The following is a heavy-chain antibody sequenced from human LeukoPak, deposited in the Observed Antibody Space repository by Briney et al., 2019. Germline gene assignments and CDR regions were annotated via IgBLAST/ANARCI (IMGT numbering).Heavy chain of an antibody. CDR3: ARLITIFGVVNWFDP. CDR2: MNPNSGNT. D-gene: IGHD3-3*01. CDR1: GYTFTSYD. J-gene: IGHJ5*02. V-gene: IGHV1-8*01. Sequence: GAPVKVSCKASGYTFTSYDINWVRQATGQGLEWMGWMNPNSGNTGYAQKFQGRVTMTRNTSISTAYMELSSLRSEDTAVYYCARLITIFGVVNWFDPWGQGTLVTVSS.